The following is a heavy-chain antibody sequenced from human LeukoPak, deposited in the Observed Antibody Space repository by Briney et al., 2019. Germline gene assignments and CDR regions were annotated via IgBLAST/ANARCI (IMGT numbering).Heavy chain of an antibody. Sequence: PGGSLRLSCVASGFTFSSYGMHWVRQAPGKGLEWVAVIWYDGSNKYYADSVKGRFTISRDNSKNTLYLQMNSLRAEDTAVYYCAKEMVNCSSTSCYYYYYYYMDVWGKGTTVTVSS. V-gene: IGHV3-33*06. D-gene: IGHD2-2*01. CDR1: GFTFSSYG. J-gene: IGHJ6*03. CDR3: AKEMVNCSSTSCYYYYYYYMDV. CDR2: IWYDGSNK.